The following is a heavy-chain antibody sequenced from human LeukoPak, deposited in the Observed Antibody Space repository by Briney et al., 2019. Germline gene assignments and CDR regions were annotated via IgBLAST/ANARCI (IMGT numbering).Heavy chain of an antibody. CDR2: INPSGGST. V-gene: IGHV1-46*01. Sequence: ASVKVSCKASGYTFTSYHMHWVRQAPGQGLAWMGIINPSGGSTSYAQKFQGRVTLTRDTSTSTVYMELSSLRSEDTAVYYCARGLQLRKPPFDPWGQGTLVTVSS. CDR1: GYTFTSYH. J-gene: IGHJ5*02. D-gene: IGHD3-16*01. CDR3: ARGLQLRKPPFDP.